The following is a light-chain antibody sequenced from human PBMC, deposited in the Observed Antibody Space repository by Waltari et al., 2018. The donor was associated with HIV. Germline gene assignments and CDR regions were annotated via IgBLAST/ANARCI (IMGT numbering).Light chain of an antibody. V-gene: IGKV3-11*01. CDR3: HQRSKWPLT. J-gene: IGKJ4*01. CDR1: QSVGSY. Sequence: EIVLTQSPATLSLSPGERATLSCRASQSVGSYLAWYQQKPVQAPRLLMSDSSTRATGIPARFSASGSGTDFTLTISSLEPEDFAVYYCHQRSKWPLTFGGGTKLEIK. CDR2: DSS.